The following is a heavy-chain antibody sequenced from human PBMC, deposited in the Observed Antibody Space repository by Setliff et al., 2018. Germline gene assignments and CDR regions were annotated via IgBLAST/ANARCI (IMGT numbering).Heavy chain of an antibody. V-gene: IGHV4-61*02. D-gene: IGHD5-12*01. J-gene: IGHJ4*02. CDR3: AGTPARGTTWLSPFDY. Sequence: PSETLSLTCTVSGGSVGSGNFYWSWIRQTAGKGLEWIGLIQSSGNTNYNPSLQSRVTISIDTSKSQFSLKMTSVTAADTALYYCAGTPARGTTWLSPFDYWGQGTLVTVSS. CDR2: IQSSGNT. CDR1: GGSVGSGNFY.